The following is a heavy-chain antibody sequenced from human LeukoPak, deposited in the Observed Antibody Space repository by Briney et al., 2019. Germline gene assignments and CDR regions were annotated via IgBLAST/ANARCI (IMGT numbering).Heavy chain of an antibody. Sequence: EASVKVSCKASGGTFSSYAISWVRQAPGQGLEWMGRIIPILGIANYAQKFQGRVTITADKSTSTAYMELSSLRSEDTVVYYCARDSLSGDSSGYQYYFDYWGQGTLVTVSS. CDR3: ARDSLSGDSSGYQYYFDY. D-gene: IGHD3-22*01. CDR2: IIPILGIA. V-gene: IGHV1-69*04. J-gene: IGHJ4*02. CDR1: GGTFSSYA.